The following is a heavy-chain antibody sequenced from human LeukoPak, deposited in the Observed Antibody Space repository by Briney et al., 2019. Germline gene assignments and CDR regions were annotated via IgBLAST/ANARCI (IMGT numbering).Heavy chain of an antibody. CDR2: IYYTGST. J-gene: IGHJ4*02. Sequence: SETLSLTCTVSGGSISSSSYYWGWIRQPPGKGLEWIGYIYYTGSTNYNPSLKSRVTISVDTSKNQFSLKLISVTAADTAVYYCARARGYFDYWGQGTLVTVPS. V-gene: IGHV4-61*05. CDR1: GGSISSSSYY. CDR3: ARARGYFDY.